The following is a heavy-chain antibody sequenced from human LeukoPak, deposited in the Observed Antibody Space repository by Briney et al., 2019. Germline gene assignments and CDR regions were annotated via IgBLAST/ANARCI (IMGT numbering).Heavy chain of an antibody. Sequence: GGSLRLSCAASGFTFSSYGMHWVRQAPGKGLEWVAVISYDGSNKYYADSVKGRFTISRDNSKNTLYLQMNSLRAEDTAVYYCARVVAATRGEYFQHWGQGTLVTVSS. D-gene: IGHD2-15*01. CDR2: ISYDGSNK. CDR1: GFTFSSYG. CDR3: ARVVAATRGEYFQH. V-gene: IGHV3-30*03. J-gene: IGHJ1*01.